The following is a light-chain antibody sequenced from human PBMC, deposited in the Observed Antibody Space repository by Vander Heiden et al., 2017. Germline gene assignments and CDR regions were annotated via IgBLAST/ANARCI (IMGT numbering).Light chain of an antibody. CDR1: SRDGGGYNY. V-gene: IGLV2-11*01. J-gene: IGLJ3*02. Sequence: QSALTQPRSVSGSPGQSVTISCTGTSRDGGGYNYVSWYQQHPGKAPKLMIYDVSKRPSGVPDRVSGSKSGNTASLTISGLQAEDEADYYCCSYAGSYTLGVFGGGTKLTVL. CDR3: CSYAGSYTLGV. CDR2: DVS.